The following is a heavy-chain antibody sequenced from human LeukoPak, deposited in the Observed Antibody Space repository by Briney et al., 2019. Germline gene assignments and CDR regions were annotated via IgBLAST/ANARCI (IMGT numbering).Heavy chain of an antibody. D-gene: IGHD6-19*01. CDR1: GFTFSSYA. CDR2: ISGSGGST. Sequence: PGGSLRLSCAASGFTFSSYAMSWVRQAPGKGLEWVAAISGSGGSTYYADSVKGRFTISSDNSKNTLYLQMDSLRAEDTAVYYCAKDRNLRIAVAGTVFDYWGQGTLVTVSS. J-gene: IGHJ4*02. V-gene: IGHV3-23*01. CDR3: AKDRNLRIAVAGTVFDY.